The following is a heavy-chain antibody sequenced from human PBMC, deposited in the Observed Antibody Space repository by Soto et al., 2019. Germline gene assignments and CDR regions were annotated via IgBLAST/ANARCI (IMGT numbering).Heavy chain of an antibody. J-gene: IGHJ5*02. CDR1: GGSFSGYF. V-gene: IGHV4-34*09. D-gene: IGHD3-22*01. CDR3: ARVGPWVPYYYDSSPYTFENWFDP. Sequence: PSETLSLTCTVSGGSFSGYFWTWIRQPPGKGLEWLAEINHSGITNYNPSVESRVSISVDTSKNQFSLKLTSVTAADTAVYYCARVGPWVPYYYDSSPYTFENWFDPWGQGTLVTVSS. CDR2: INHSGIT.